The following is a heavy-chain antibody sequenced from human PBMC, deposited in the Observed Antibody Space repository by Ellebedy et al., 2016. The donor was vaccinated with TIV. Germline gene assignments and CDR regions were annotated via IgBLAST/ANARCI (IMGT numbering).Heavy chain of an antibody. Sequence: MPSETLSLTCTVSGDSISSYYWSRIRQPPGQGLEWIGYVYYTGSTNYNPSLKSRVTMSVDTSKNHFSLRLGSVTAADTAVYYCARFSSLDDTNYMYFFDYWGQGALVTVSS. J-gene: IGHJ4*02. D-gene: IGHD4-11*01. CDR2: VYYTGST. CDR3: ARFSSLDDTNYMYFFDY. CDR1: GDSISSYY. V-gene: IGHV4-59*01.